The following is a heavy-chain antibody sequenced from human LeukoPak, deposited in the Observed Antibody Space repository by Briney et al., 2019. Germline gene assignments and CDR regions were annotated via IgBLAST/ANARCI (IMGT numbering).Heavy chain of an antibody. V-gene: IGHV4-39*01. J-gene: IGHJ4*02. Sequence: PSETLSLTCTVSGGSISSSSYYWGWIRQPPGKGLEWIGSIYYSGSTYYNPSLKSRVTISVDTSKNQFSLKLSSVTAADTAVYYCARRTRDLSPGHYFDYWGQGTLVTVSS. CDR3: ARRTRDLSPGHYFDY. CDR1: GGSISSSSYY. CDR2: IYYSGST.